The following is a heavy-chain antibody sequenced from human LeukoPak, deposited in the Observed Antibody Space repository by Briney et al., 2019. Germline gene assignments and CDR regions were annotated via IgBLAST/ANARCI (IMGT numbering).Heavy chain of an antibody. Sequence: PSETLSLTCTVSGGSISSYYWSWIRQPAGKGLEWIGRIYTSGSTNYNPSLKSRVTISVDTSKNQFSLKLSSVTAADTAVYYCARLSIDYGDYFFDYWGQGTLVTVSS. V-gene: IGHV4-4*07. CDR2: IYTSGST. J-gene: IGHJ4*02. D-gene: IGHD4-17*01. CDR1: GGSISSYY. CDR3: ARLSIDYGDYFFDY.